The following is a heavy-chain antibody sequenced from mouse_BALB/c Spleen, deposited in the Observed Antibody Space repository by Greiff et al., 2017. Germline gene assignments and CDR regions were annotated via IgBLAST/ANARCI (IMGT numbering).Heavy chain of an antibody. V-gene: IGHV1-14*01. CDR2: INPYNDGT. D-gene: IGHD2-1*01. CDR1: GYTFTSYV. J-gene: IGHJ2*01. Sequence: EVQLQQSGPELVKPGASVKMSCKASGYTFTSYVMHWVKQKPGQGLEWIGYINPYNDGTKYNEKFKGKATLTSDKSSSTAYMELSSLTSEDSAVYYCLYGNYEGNFDYWGQGTTLTVSS. CDR3: LYGNYEGNFDY.